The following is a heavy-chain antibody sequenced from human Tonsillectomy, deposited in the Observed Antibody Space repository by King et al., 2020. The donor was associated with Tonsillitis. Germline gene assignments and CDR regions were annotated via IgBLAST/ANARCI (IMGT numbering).Heavy chain of an antibody. D-gene: IGHD2-2*01. V-gene: IGHV5-51*01. CDR1: GYSFSNYW. J-gene: IGHJ4*02. CDR3: ARLRGKYQLLADFDY. Sequence: VQLVESGAEVKKPGDSLKISFKPSGYSFSNYWIAWVRQLPGKGLEWMGLIYPGDSVTRYRPSFQGQVTFSPDKSFTTAYLQWSSLKASDTAIYYCARLRGKYQLLADFDYWGQGVLVTVSS. CDR2: IYPGDSVT.